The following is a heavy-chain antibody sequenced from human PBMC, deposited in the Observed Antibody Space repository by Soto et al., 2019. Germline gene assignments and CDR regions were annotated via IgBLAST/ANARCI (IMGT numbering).Heavy chain of an antibody. CDR3: ARVGPWVPYYYDSSPYTFENWFDT. Sequence: PXESLSLPCAVSGYSISSGYYGGWLRQPPGKGLEWIVIIYHGGSTYYNPSLNSRVTLSIDMTNNHVSLILNSVTAADTAVYYCARVGPWVPYYYDSSPYTFENWFDTWGQGTLVTVSS. V-gene: IGHV4-38-2*01. CDR1: GYSISSGYY. J-gene: IGHJ5*02. D-gene: IGHD3-22*01. CDR2: IYHGGST.